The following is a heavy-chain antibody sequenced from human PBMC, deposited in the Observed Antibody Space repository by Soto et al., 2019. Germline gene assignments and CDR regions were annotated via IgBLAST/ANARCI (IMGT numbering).Heavy chain of an antibody. D-gene: IGHD1-26*01. CDR1: GYSFITYW. J-gene: IGHJ4*02. V-gene: IGHV5-51*01. CDR3: ARLVGATTSGFDY. Sequence: GESLKSVCTASGYSFITYWIGWVRQMPGKGLEWLGVIYPGDSDSRYSPSFQGLVTISADKSVSTAYLQWSSLRASDTAMYYCARLVGATTSGFDYWGQGTLVTVSS. CDR2: IYPGDSDS.